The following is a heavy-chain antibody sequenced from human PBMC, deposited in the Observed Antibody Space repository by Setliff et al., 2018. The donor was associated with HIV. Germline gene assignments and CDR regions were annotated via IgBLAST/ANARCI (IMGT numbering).Heavy chain of an antibody. CDR3: ARVKSPTNYYDSSGYNWFDP. D-gene: IGHD3-22*01. Sequence: SETLSLTCAVYGESFSGFYWNWIRQPPGKGLEWIGEINPSGSTNYNPSLKSRVTISVDTSKNQFSLKLSSVTAADTAVYYCARVKSPTNYYDSSGYNWFDPWGQGTLVTVSS. CDR2: INPSGST. J-gene: IGHJ5*02. CDR1: GESFSGFY. V-gene: IGHV4-34*01.